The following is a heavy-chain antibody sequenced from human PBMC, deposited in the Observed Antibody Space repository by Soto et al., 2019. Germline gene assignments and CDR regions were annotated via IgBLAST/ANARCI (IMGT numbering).Heavy chain of an antibody. D-gene: IGHD6-19*01. V-gene: IGHV2-5*02. Sequence: QITLKESGPTLVKPTQTLTLTCTFSGFSFSTTGVGVGWIRQPPGKALEWLALIYWDDDKRYSPSLKSRLTITXXTXKXPVVLTMTNMDPVDTATYYCAHRQAQGIGLAGTFDSWGQGTLVTVSS. CDR1: GFSFSTTGVG. J-gene: IGHJ4*02. CDR2: IYWDDDK. CDR3: AHRQAQGIGLAGTFDS.